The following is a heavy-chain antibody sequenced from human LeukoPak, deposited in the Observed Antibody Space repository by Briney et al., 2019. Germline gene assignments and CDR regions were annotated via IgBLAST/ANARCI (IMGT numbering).Heavy chain of an antibody. Sequence: GGSLRLSCAASGFTFTSYWMSWVRQAPGKGLEWVSYISSSGSTIYYADSVKGRFTISRDNAKNSLYLQMNSLRAEDTAVYYCARVEMATIIDIWGQGTMVTVSS. J-gene: IGHJ3*02. V-gene: IGHV3-11*04. CDR3: ARVEMATIIDI. CDR1: GFTFTSYW. CDR2: ISSSGSTI. D-gene: IGHD5-24*01.